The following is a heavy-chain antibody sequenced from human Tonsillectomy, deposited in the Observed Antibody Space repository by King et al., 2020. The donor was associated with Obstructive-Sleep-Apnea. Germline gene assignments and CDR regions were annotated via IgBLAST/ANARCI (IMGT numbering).Heavy chain of an antibody. J-gene: IGHJ4*02. CDR3: ARGTWEPGPY. V-gene: IGHV3-48*04. CDR1: GFTFSSNS. CDR2: ITSSSVTM. Sequence: VQLVESGGGLVQPGGSLRLSCAASGFTFSSNSMNWCRQPPGKGLVGISYITSSSVTMYYTDSVKGRFTISRDNAKNSLYLQMNNLRAGDTAVYYCARGTWEPGPYWGQGTLVTVSS. D-gene: IGHD1-26*01.